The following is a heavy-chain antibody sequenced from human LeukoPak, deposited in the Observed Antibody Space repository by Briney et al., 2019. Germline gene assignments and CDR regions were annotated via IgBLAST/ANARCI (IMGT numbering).Heavy chain of an antibody. CDR2: INHSGST. D-gene: IGHD2-2*01. V-gene: IGHV4-34*01. CDR1: GGSFSGYY. J-gene: IGHJ5*02. CDR3: ARGVKYQLLLNWFDP. Sequence: SETLSLTCAVYGGSFSGYYWSWIRQPPGKGLEWIGEINHSGSTNYNPSLKSRVTISVDTSKNQFSLELSSVTAADTAVYYCARGVKYQLLLNWFDPWGQGTLVTVSS.